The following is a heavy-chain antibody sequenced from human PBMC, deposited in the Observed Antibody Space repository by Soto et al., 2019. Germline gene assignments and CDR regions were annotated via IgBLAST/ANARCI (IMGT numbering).Heavy chain of an antibody. V-gene: IGHV1-2*02. CDR1: GYTLTDYY. Sequence: QVQLVQSGAEVRKPGASVKVSCKASGYTLTDYYIHWVRQAPGQGLEWMGWINPNTGDTKYAQKFQGRVTMTRDTSISTAYMELRRLTSDDTAVYFCAREGEFDFWGAYNNYDGMDVWGQGTTVTVS. CDR3: AREGEFDFWGAYNNYDGMDV. D-gene: IGHD3-3*01. CDR2: INPNTGDT. J-gene: IGHJ6*02.